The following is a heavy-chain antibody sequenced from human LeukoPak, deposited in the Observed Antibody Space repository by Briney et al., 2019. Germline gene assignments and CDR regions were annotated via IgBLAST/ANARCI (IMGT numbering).Heavy chain of an antibody. CDR1: GGSFSGYY. CDR2: INHSGST. CDR3: ARVHTKQQLVSCWFDP. V-gene: IGHV4-34*01. Sequence: PSETLSLTCAVYGGSFSGYYWSWIRQPPGKGLEWIGEINHSGSTNYNPSLKSRVTISVDTSKNQFSLKLSSVTAADTAVYYCARVHTKQQLVSCWFDPWGQGTLVTVSS. D-gene: IGHD6-13*01. J-gene: IGHJ5*02.